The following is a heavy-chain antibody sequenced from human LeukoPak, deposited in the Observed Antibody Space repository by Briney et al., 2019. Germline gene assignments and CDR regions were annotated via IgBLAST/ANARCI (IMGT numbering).Heavy chain of an antibody. CDR2: IYPGDSDT. V-gene: IGHV5-51*01. CDR1: GYSFTSFW. Sequence: GESLKISCEASGYSFTSFWIGWVRPMPGKGLEWMGIIYPGDSDTRYSPSFQGQVTISADKSISTAYLQWSSLKASATAMYYCARLDRRWLQLPPYNWFDPWGQGTLVTVSS. CDR3: ARLDRRWLQLPPYNWFDP. D-gene: IGHD5-24*01. J-gene: IGHJ5*02.